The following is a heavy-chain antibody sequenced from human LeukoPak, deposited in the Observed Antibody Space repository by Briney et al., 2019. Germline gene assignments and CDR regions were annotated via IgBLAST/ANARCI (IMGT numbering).Heavy chain of an antibody. V-gene: IGHV3-23*01. CDR3: TRELTGSSSLGY. CDR1: GFTFDDYG. J-gene: IGHJ4*01. CDR2: ISGSGGST. D-gene: IGHD6-13*01. Sequence: GGSLRLSCAASGFTFDDYGMSWVRQAPGKGLEWVSAISGSGGSTYYADSVKGRFTISRDNSKNTLYLQMNSLRAGDTAVYYCTRELTGSSSLGYWGQGTLVTVSS.